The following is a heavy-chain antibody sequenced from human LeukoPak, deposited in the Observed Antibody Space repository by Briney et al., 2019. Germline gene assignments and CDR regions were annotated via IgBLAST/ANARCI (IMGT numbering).Heavy chain of an antibody. D-gene: IGHD5-18*01. CDR3: ARVNGYSYGPSYYYYGMDV. CDR1: GGSISSYY. CDR2: IYYSGST. V-gene: IGHV4-59*01. J-gene: IGHJ6*02. Sequence: SETLSLTRTVSGGSISSYYWSWIRQPPGKGLEWIGYIYYSGSTNYNPSLKSRVTISVDTSKNQFSLKLSSVTAADTAVYYCARVNGYSYGPSYYYYGMDVWGQGTTVTVSS.